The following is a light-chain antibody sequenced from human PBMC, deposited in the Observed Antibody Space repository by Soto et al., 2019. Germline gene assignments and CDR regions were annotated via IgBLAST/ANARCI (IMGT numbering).Light chain of an antibody. J-gene: IGLJ2*01. Sequence: QSVLTQPASVSGSPGQSITISCTGTSSDVGGYNYVSWYQQHPGKAPKLMIYDVSNRPSGASNRFSGSTSGTTASLTIPGFQVENEANYYASSYTTSRTHLVFGGGTKVPV. CDR2: DVS. CDR1: SSDVGGYNY. CDR3: SSYTTSRTHLV. V-gene: IGLV2-14*01.